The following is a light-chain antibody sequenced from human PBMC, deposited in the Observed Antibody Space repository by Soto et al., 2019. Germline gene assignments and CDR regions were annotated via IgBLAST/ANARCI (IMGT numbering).Light chain of an antibody. CDR3: SSYTSSSTTV. Sequence: QSVLTQPASVSGSPGQSITISCNGTSSDVGGYNYVSWYQQHPGKAPKLMIYDVGNRPSGVSNRFSGSKSGNTASLTISGLQAEDEADYYCSSYTSSSTTVFGTGTKVTVL. V-gene: IGLV2-14*01. CDR2: DVG. CDR1: SSDVGGYNY. J-gene: IGLJ1*01.